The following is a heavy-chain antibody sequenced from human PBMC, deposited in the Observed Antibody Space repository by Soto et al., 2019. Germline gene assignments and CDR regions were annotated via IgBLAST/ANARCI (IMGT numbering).Heavy chain of an antibody. J-gene: IGHJ4*01. Sequence: PGGSLRLSCVASGFTLSSYSMGWVRRAPGKGLEWVSSISCSGGNIHYVDSVKGRFTISRDNSKNTLYLQMNSLRVDDTAVYICASRAFRGTTRKTWGQGTLVTVSS. V-gene: IGHV3-23*01. D-gene: IGHD1-1*01. CDR3: ASRAFRGTTRKT. CDR1: GFTLSSYS. CDR2: ISCSGGNI.